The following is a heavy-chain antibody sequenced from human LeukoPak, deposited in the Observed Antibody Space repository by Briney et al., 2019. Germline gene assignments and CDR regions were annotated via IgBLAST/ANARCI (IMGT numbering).Heavy chain of an antibody. D-gene: IGHD3-16*02. CDR3: ARGGPITFGGVIVIPPDY. Sequence: TGGSLRLSCAASAFTVSSYAMHWVRQAPGKGLEWEAVISYDGSNKYYADSVKGRFTISRDNSKNTLYLQMNSLRAEDTAVYYCARGGPITFGGVIVIPPDYWGQGTLVTVSS. CDR2: ISYDGSNK. J-gene: IGHJ4*02. V-gene: IGHV3-30-3*01. CDR1: AFTVSSYA.